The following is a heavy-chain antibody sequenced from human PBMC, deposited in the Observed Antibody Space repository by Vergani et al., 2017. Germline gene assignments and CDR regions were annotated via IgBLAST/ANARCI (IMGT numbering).Heavy chain of an antibody. CDR1: GFSFRNAW. CDR3: TTDPGYCGDGSCCRVRDDHYYGIDV. J-gene: IGHJ6*04. D-gene: IGHD2-15*01. CDR2: IKSTFDRGTT. V-gene: IGHV3-15*07. Sequence: EVQLVESGGGIVKPGGSLRLSCVASGFSFRNAWMNWVRRTPGKGLEWVGRIKSTFDRGTTDYAAAVKGRFTISRDDSKNTMFLQMNGLKTEDIGVYYCTTDPGYCGDGSCCRVRDDHYYGIDVWGEGTTVTVSS.